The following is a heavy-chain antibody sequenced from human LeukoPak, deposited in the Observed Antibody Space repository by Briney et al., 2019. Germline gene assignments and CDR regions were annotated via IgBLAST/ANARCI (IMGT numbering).Heavy chain of an antibody. D-gene: IGHD5-12*01. Sequence: ASVKVSCKASGYTFVGYYLHWVRQAPGQGLEWMAWIDPYTGNTHYAQKFQGRITVTRDTSASTTYMELSWLTSDDTARYYCAREYSASDHWGQGTLVTVSS. CDR1: GYTFVGYY. J-gene: IGHJ4*02. CDR3: AREYSASDH. CDR2: IDPYTGNT. V-gene: IGHV1-2*02.